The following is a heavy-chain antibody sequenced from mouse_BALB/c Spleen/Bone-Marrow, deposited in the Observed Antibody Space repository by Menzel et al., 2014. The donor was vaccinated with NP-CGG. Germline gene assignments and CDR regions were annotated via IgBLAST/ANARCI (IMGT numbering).Heavy chain of an antibody. V-gene: IGHV4-1*02. CDR1: GFDFSGHW. CDR2: INPDSSTI. CDR3: ARPGYYGYQDV. D-gene: IGHD1-2*01. J-gene: IGHJ1*01. Sequence: EVMLVESGGGLVQPGGSLKLSCAASGFDFSGHWMTWVRQAPGKGLEWIGEINPDSSTINYTPSLKDKFIISRDNAKNALYLQMSKVRSEDTALYYCARPGYYGYQDVWGAGTTVTVSS.